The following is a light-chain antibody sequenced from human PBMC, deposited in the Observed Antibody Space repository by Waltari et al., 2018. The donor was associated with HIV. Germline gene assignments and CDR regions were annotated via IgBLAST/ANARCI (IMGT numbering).Light chain of an antibody. J-gene: IGLJ2*01. CDR1: NIRTKS. CDR2: YDR. Sequence: SYVLTQPPSVSVAPGETARIPCGGNNIRTKSVHRYQQKPGQAPVLVCHYDRDRPSGVPERCSGSNAGNAATLIIATGEAGDEADYYCQVWDSTNDHLIFGGGTKLTVL. V-gene: IGLV3-21*04. CDR3: QVWDSTNDHLI.